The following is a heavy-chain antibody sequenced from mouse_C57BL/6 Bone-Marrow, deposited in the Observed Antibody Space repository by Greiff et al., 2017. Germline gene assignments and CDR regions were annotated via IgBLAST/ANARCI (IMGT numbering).Heavy chain of an antibody. D-gene: IGHD6-1*01. Sequence: QVQLQQSGAVLVKPGASVKISCKASGYTFTDYYINWVKQRPGQGLEWIGQIGPGSGSTYYNEKFKGKATLTADKSSSTAYMQLSSLTSEDSAVYCCARSSPGWFAYWGHGALVAVS. CDR2: IGPGSGST. CDR1: GYTFTDYY. J-gene: IGHJ3*01. V-gene: IGHV1-77*01. CDR3: ARSSPGWFAY.